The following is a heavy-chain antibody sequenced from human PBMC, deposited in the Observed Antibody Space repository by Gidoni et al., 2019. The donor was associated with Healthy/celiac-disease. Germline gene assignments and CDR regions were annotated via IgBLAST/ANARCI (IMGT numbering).Heavy chain of an antibody. Sequence: QVQLVESGGGVVQPGRSLRLSCAASGFTFSSYGMHGVRQAPGKGLEWVAVISYDGSNKYYADSVKGRFTISRDNSKNTLYLQMNSLRAEDTAVYYCAKDLSGSYPWYYYYGMDVWGQGTTVTVSS. CDR3: AKDLSGSYPWYYYYGMDV. V-gene: IGHV3-30*18. CDR2: ISYDGSNK. J-gene: IGHJ6*02. CDR1: GFTFSSYG. D-gene: IGHD1-26*01.